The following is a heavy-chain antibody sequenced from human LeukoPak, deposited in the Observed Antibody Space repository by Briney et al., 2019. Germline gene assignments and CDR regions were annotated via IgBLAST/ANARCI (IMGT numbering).Heavy chain of an antibody. CDR1: GYTFTGYY. CDR3: ARVFAPASFDF. CDR2: INPNSGGT. Sequence: ASVKVSCKASGYTFTGYYMHWVRQAPGQGLEWMGWINPNSGGTNYAQKFQGRVTMTRDTSISTAYMELSRLRAEDTAVYYCARVFAPASFDFWGQGTLVTVSS. J-gene: IGHJ4*02. V-gene: IGHV1-2*02. D-gene: IGHD2-2*01.